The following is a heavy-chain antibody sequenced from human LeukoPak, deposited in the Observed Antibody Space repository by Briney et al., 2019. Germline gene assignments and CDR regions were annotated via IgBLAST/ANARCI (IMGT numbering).Heavy chain of an antibody. CDR3: AKDPAGTTGGGPFDY. Sequence: PGRSLRLSCEASGFTLSYYAMHWVRQAPGKGPEWVAVMSSDGSYKDYGDSVKGRFTISRDNSKNTLYLQMNSLRAEDTAVYYCAKDPAGTTGGGPFDYWGQGTLVTVSS. J-gene: IGHJ4*02. D-gene: IGHD1-1*01. CDR1: GFTLSYYA. CDR2: MSSDGSYK. V-gene: IGHV3-30*04.